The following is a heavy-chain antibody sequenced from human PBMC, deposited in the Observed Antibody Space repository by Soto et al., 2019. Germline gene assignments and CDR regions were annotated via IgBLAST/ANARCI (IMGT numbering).Heavy chain of an antibody. CDR2: ISSSSSTI. Sequence: GESLKISCAASGFTFSSYSMNWVRQAPGKGLEWVSYISSSSSTIYYADSVKGRFTISRDNAKNSLYLQMNSLRAEDTAVYYCARPDSGSYYYYGMDVWGQGTTVTVSS. V-gene: IGHV3-48*04. J-gene: IGHJ6*02. CDR3: ARPDSGSYYYYGMDV. CDR1: GFTFSSYS. D-gene: IGHD1-26*01.